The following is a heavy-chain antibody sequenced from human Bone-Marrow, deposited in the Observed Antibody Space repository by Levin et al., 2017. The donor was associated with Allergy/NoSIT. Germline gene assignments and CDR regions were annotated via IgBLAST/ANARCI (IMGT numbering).Heavy chain of an antibody. CDR2: IVGDGGTT. J-gene: IGHJ4*02. CDR3: ARDNYYGSGSYYID. D-gene: IGHD3-10*01. V-gene: IGHV3-23*01. CDR1: GFIFSGHA. Sequence: GESLKISCEASGFIFSGHAMHWVRQSPGKGLEWVSGIVGDGGTTYYGDSARGRFTVSRDNSRNTVYLQMDSLRVDDTAVYYCARDNYYGSGSYYIDWGQGTLVTVSS.